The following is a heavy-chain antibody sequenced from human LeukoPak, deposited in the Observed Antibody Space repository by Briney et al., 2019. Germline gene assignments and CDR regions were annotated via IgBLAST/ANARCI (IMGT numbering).Heavy chain of an antibody. Sequence: SVKASCKASGGTFSSYAISWVRQAPGQGLEWMGRIIPILGIANYAQKFQGRVTITADKSTSTAYMELSSLRSEDTAVYYCASGTWGYSYGRGLDYWGQGTLVTVSS. V-gene: IGHV1-69*04. CDR1: GGTFSSYA. CDR2: IIPILGIA. CDR3: ASGTWGYSYGRGLDY. D-gene: IGHD5-18*01. J-gene: IGHJ4*02.